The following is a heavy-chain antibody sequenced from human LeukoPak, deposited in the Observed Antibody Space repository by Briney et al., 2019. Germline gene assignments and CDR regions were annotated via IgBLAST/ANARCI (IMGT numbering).Heavy chain of an antibody. Sequence: PGGSLRLSCVASGFXFSSYDIHWVRQPTGKGLEWVSAIGAAGDPYYPGSVKGRFTISRENAKNSLYLQMNSLRAGDTAVYYCARALSSGWYVFDYWGQGTLVTVSS. CDR1: GFXFSSYD. D-gene: IGHD6-19*01. J-gene: IGHJ4*02. V-gene: IGHV3-13*05. CDR3: ARALSSGWYVFDY. CDR2: IGAAGDP.